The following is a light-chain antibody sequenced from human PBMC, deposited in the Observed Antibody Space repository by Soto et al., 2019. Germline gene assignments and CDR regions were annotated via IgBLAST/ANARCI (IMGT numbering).Light chain of an antibody. CDR1: QSVTSTF. Sequence: EIVLTQSPGTLSLSPGERATLSCRASQSVTSTFLAWYQQKPGQAPRLLISGVSSRATGIPDRFSGSGSGTDFTLTIRRLEPEDFAVYYCQQYGSSPLYSFGQGTKLDIK. CDR3: QQYGSSPLYS. V-gene: IGKV3-20*01. J-gene: IGKJ2*03. CDR2: GVS.